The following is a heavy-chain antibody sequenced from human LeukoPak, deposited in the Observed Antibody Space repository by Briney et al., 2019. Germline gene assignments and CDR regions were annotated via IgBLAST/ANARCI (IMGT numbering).Heavy chain of an antibody. Sequence: GGSLRLSCAASGFTFSSYWMSWVRQAPGKSLEWVANIKQDGSEQYYVDSVKGRFTISRDNAKNSLYLQMNSLRAEDTAVYYCARRALTMARGARPYYFDYWGQGTLVTVSS. CDR3: ARRALTMARGARPYYFDY. V-gene: IGHV3-7*01. D-gene: IGHD3-10*01. J-gene: IGHJ4*02. CDR1: GFTFSSYW. CDR2: IKQDGSEQ.